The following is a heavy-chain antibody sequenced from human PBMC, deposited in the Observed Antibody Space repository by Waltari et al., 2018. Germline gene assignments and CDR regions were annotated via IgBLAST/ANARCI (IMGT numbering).Heavy chain of an antibody. J-gene: IGHJ5*02. CDR2: INGDGGST. V-gene: IGHV3-74*01. Sequence: EVQLVESGGGLVQPGGSLRLSCAASGFTFSSYWMLWVRQAPGKGLVWVSRINGDGGSTSYADSVKGRFTISRDNANNTLYLQMNSLRAEDTAVYYCTRTRYCSTTSCQVDWFDPWGQGTLVTVSS. D-gene: IGHD2-2*01. CDR1: GFTFSSYW. CDR3: TRTRYCSTTSCQVDWFDP.